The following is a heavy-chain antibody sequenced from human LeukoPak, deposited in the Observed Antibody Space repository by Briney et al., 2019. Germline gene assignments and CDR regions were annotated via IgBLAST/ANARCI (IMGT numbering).Heavy chain of an antibody. CDR3: ARMKTFNYDFWSGYYTGYYYYGMDV. CDR2: IIPIFGTA. D-gene: IGHD3-3*01. J-gene: IGHJ6*02. Sequence: ASVKVSCKASGGTFSSYAISWVRQAPGQGLEWMGGIIPIFGTANYAHKFQGRVTITADESTSTAYMELSSLRSEDMAVYYCARMKTFNYDFWSGYYTGYYYYGMDVWGQGTTVTVSS. V-gene: IGHV1-69*13. CDR1: GGTFSSYA.